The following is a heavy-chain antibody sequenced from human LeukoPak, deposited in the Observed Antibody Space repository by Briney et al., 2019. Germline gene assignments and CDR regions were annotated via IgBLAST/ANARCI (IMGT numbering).Heavy chain of an antibody. CDR3: ARDTGDPGYFDY. CDR2: IIPIFGTA. Sequence: ASVKVSCKASGGTFSSYAISWVRQAPGQGLEWMGRIIPIFGTANYAQKFQGRVTITTDESTSTAYMELSSLRSEDTAVYYCARDTGDPGYFDYWVQGPLVTVSS. V-gene: IGHV1-69*05. D-gene: IGHD7-27*01. CDR1: GGTFSSYA. J-gene: IGHJ4*02.